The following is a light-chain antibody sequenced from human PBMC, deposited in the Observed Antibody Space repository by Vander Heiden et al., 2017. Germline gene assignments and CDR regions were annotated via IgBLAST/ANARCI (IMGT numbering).Light chain of an antibody. CDR2: GTS. Sequence: EIVLPQSPDTLSLSPGERATLSCRASQNVNSNFLAWYQQKPGQAPRLLMSGTSTRATGVPDRFSGGGSGTDFTLTVNRLESEDCAVYFCQQYGTSPVTFGQGTRLELK. J-gene: IGKJ5*01. V-gene: IGKV3-20*01. CDR3: QQYGTSPVT. CDR1: QNVNSNF.